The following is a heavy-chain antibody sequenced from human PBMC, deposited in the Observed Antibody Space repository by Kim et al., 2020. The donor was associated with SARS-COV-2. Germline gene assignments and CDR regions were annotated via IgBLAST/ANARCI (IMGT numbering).Heavy chain of an antibody. CDR2: TYYRSKWFN. J-gene: IGHJ6*02. D-gene: IGHD3-16*01. V-gene: IGHV6-1*01. CDR3: ANGGSGLGGMNV. Sequence: TLSLTCAISGDSVSSNNAAWNWIRQSPSRGLEWLGRTYYRSKWFNDYALSVKSRITINPDTSKNHFSLQLSSVTPEDTAVYYCANGGSGLGGMNVWGQGTPVTVSS. CDR1: GDSVSSNNAA.